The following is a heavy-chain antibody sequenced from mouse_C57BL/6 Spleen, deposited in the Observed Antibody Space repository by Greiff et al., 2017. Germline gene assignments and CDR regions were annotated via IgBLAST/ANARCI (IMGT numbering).Heavy chain of an antibody. CDR2: IYPGDGDT. CDR1: GYAFSSSW. V-gene: IGHV1-82*01. Sequence: QVHVKQSGPELVKPGASVKISCKASGYAFSSSWMNWVKQRPGKGLEWIGRIYPGDGDTNYNGKFKGKATLTADKSSSTAYMQLSSLTSEDSAVYFCAREGDDYPFAYWGQGTLVTVSA. D-gene: IGHD2-4*01. J-gene: IGHJ3*01. CDR3: AREGDDYPFAY.